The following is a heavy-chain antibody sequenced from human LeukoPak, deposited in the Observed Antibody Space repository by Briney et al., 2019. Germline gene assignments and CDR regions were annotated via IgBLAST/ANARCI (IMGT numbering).Heavy chain of an antibody. Sequence: SETLSLTCSVSGGSISSSSYYWGWIRQPPGKGLEWIGSMYYSGSTYYNPSLKSRVTISVDTSKNQFSLKLSSVTAADTAVYYCARSGSGYLRYYFDYWGQGTLVTVSS. CDR3: ARSGSGYLRYYFDY. CDR1: GGSISSSSYY. CDR2: MYYSGST. D-gene: IGHD5-12*01. V-gene: IGHV4-39*07. J-gene: IGHJ4*02.